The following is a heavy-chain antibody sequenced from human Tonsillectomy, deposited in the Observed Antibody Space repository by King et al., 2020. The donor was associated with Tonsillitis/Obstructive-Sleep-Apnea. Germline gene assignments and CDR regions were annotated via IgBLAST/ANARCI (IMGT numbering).Heavy chain of an antibody. J-gene: IGHJ4*02. V-gene: IGHV1-18*01. CDR3: ARDSRSHYYDTSGYYTFEY. CDR1: GYTFTTYG. Sequence: VQLVESGAEVKKPGASVKVSCKASGYTFTTYGISWVRQAPGQGLEWMGWISAYNGDTNYAQKLQDRVTMTTDTSTSTAYMEVRNLTSDDTAVYYCARDSRSHYYDTSGYYTFEYWGQGTLVTVSS. D-gene: IGHD3-22*01. CDR2: ISAYNGDT.